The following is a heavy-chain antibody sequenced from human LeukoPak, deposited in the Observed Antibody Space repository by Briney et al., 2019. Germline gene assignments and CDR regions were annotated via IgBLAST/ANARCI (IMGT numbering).Heavy chain of an antibody. D-gene: IGHD2-21*02. V-gene: IGHV1-69*13. J-gene: IGHJ4*02. CDR1: GGTFSSYA. CDR2: IIPIFGTA. CDR3: GTYRNCGGDCNSDH. Sequence: SVKVSCKASGGTFSSYAISWVRQAPGQGLEWMGGIIPIFGTANYAQKFQGRVTITADESTSTAYMELSSLTSDDTAVYYCGTYRNCGGDCNSDHWGQGTLVTVSS.